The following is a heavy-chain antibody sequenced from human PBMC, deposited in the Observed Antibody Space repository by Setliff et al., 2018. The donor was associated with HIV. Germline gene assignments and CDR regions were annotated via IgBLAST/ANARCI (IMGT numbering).Heavy chain of an antibody. CDR3: ARDFTWYAFDI. Sequence: PSKTLSLTCTVSGGSISSYYWTWIRQPPGKGLEWIGYIYYSGSTNYNPSLKSRVTISVDTSKNQFSLKLSSVTAADTAVYYCARDFTWYAFDIWGQGTMVTVSS. V-gene: IGHV4-59*01. D-gene: IGHD3-10*01. CDR1: GGSISSYY. J-gene: IGHJ3*02. CDR2: IYYSGST.